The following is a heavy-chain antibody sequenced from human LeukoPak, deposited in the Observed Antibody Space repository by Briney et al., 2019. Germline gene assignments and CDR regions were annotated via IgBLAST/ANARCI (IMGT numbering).Heavy chain of an antibody. V-gene: IGHV3-30*04. Sequence: GGSLRLSCAASGFTFSNYAMHWVRRAPGKGPEWVALISYDGSNKNYADSVKGRFTISRDNSKNTLFLQMNSLRTEDTAVFYCAREETWFSTTWYYFDYWGQGTLVTVSS. D-gene: IGHD2-2*01. CDR3: AREETWFSTTWYYFDY. CDR1: GFTFSNYA. CDR2: ISYDGSNK. J-gene: IGHJ4*02.